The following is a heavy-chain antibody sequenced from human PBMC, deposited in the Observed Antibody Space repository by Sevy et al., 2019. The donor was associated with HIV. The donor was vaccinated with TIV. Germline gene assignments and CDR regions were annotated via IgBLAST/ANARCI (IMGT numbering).Heavy chain of an antibody. CDR3: AKEGRGFYEDKTGYYADGPSVDY. V-gene: IGHV3-30*18. Sequence: ALRLSCAASGFIFSGYGMHWVRQAPGRGLEWVSFISFDGNKKYYAEFVKGRFTISKDTSKNTLFLEMNSLGAEDTAVYFCAKEGRGFYEDKTGYYADGPSVDYWGQGTLVTVSS. J-gene: IGHJ4*01. CDR2: ISFDGNKK. CDR1: GFIFSGYG. D-gene: IGHD3-9*01.